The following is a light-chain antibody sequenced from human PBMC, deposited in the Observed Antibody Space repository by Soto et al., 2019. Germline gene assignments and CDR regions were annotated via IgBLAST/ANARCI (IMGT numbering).Light chain of an antibody. V-gene: IGKV1-39*01. CDR3: QLASDTLWT. CDR1: HNIGTY. CDR2: AAS. Sequence: DFQMTQSPSSLSASVGDRVTITCRASHNIGTYLNWFQHKPGKAPKLLIFAASNLQSGVSSRFSGGGSGAEFTLTFTSLQPEDVATYYCQLASDTLWTFGQGTKVEIK. J-gene: IGKJ1*01.